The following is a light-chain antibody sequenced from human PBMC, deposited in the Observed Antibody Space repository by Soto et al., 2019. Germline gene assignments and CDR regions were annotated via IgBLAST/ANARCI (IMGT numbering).Light chain of an antibody. CDR3: QQYCSPAVT. Sequence: DIVMTQSPDSLAVSLRERATINCQSSQSVSTNNKNYLTWYQLKPGQAPKLLIYWASTREYGVPDRFTGSVSGTDFSLSISSLQAEDVAVYHRQQYCSPAVTFVGGTKVEI. V-gene: IGKV4-1*01. CDR1: QSVSTNNKNY. CDR2: WAS. J-gene: IGKJ4*01.